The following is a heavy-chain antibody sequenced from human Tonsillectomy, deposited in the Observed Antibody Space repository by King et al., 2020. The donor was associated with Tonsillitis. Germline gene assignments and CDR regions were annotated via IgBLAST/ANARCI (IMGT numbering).Heavy chain of an antibody. D-gene: IGHD6-13*01. J-gene: IGHJ6*03. CDR1: GFSFSSYE. Sequence: VQLVESGGGLVQPGGSLRLSCAASGFSFSSYERNWVRQAPGKGLEWVSYISSCGCSIYHPDPVKGRFPISRDNAKNALYLQMNSLRAEDTAVYYCARDPYSSIDYYYYYYYMDVWGKGTTVTVSS. CDR2: ISSCGCSI. CDR3: ARDPYSSIDYYYYYYYMDV. V-gene: IGHV3-48*03.